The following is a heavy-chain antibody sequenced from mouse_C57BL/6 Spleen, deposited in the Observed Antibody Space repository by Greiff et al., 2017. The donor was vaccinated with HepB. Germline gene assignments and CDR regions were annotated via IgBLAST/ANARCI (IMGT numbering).Heavy chain of an antibody. CDR3: TKGQLRYYAMDY. J-gene: IGHJ4*01. CDR2: IRNKANNHAT. V-gene: IGHV6-6*01. D-gene: IGHD1-3*01. CDR1: GFTFSDAW. Sequence: EVKLEESGGGLVQPGGSIKLSCAASGFTFSDAWMDWVRQSPEKGLEWVAEIRNKANNHATYYAESVKGRFTISRDDSKSSVYLQMNSLRAEDTGIYYCTKGQLRYYAMDYWGQGTSVTVSS.